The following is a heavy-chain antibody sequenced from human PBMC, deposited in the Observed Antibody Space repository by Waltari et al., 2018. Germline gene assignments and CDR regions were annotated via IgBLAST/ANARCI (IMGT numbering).Heavy chain of an antibody. Sequence: EVQLVESGGGLVQPGGSLRLSCAVPGFTFSSLWMSWFRPAPGKGLGWVANIKQDGSEIYYVDSVKGRFTISRDNAKNSLYLQINSLTTEDTAVYYCAGGGGFLCDIWGQGTLVTVSS. J-gene: IGHJ3*02. CDR2: IKQDGSEI. CDR1: GFTFSSLW. D-gene: IGHD3-3*01. V-gene: IGHV3-7*01. CDR3: AGGGGFLCDI.